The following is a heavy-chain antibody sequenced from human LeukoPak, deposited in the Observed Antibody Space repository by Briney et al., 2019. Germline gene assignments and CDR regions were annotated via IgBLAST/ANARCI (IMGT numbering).Heavy chain of an antibody. Sequence: PGGSLRLSCADSGFTFSSYELYWVRQAPGKGLEVISYISSSSSTIKYADSVRGRFTISRADARESLFLQMNSLRAEDTAIYYCGASRQFVGAFDIWGQGTLVTVSS. J-gene: IGHJ3*02. CDR2: ISSSSSTI. CDR3: GASRQFVGAFDI. D-gene: IGHD3-10*01. V-gene: IGHV3-48*03. CDR1: GFTFSSYE.